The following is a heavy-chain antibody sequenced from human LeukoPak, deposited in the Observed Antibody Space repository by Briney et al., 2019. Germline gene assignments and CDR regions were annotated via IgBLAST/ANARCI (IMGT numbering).Heavy chain of an antibody. D-gene: IGHD3-3*01. CDR3: AREGYDFWSGYLDY. Sequence: PGGSLRLSCAASGFTFSSYTMNWVRQTPGKGLEWVAVISYDGSNKYYADSVKGRFTISRDNSKNTLYLQMNSLRAEDSAVYYCAREGYDFWSGYLDYWGQGTLVTVSS. V-gene: IGHV3-30-3*01. CDR1: GFTFSSYT. CDR2: ISYDGSNK. J-gene: IGHJ4*02.